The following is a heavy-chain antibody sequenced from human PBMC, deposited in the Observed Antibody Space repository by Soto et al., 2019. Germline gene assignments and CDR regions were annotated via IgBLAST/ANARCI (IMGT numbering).Heavy chain of an antibody. V-gene: IGHV3-74*01. Sequence: PGGSLRLSCVASGFSLSGYWMHWVRQAPGKGLVWVSRINTDGDTTDYADSVKGRFTISRDNAKNTLYLQMDSLRVEDTAVYYCVRAVQQWLVSAGYWFDPWGQGTLVTVSS. J-gene: IGHJ5*02. CDR3: VRAVQQWLVSAGYWFDP. CDR1: GFSLSGYW. CDR2: INTDGDTT. D-gene: IGHD6-19*01.